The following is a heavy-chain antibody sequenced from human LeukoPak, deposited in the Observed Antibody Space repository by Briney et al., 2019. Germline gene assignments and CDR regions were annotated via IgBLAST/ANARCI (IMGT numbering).Heavy chain of an antibody. Sequence: PSETLSLTCTVSGGSISSSSYYWGWIRQPPGKGLEWIGSIYYSGSTYYNPSLKGRVTISVGTSKNQFSLKLSSVTAADTAVYYCARISWAVAGTPDYWGQGTLVTVSS. J-gene: IGHJ4*02. V-gene: IGHV4-39*01. D-gene: IGHD6-19*01. CDR3: ARISWAVAGTPDY. CDR2: IYYSGST. CDR1: GGSISSSSYY.